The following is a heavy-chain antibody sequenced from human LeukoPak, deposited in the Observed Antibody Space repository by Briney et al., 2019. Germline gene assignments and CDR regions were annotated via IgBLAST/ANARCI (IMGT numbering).Heavy chain of an antibody. V-gene: IGHV6-1*01. Sequence: SQTLSLTCAISGDSVSSKSATWNWIRQSPSRGLEWLGRTYFRSKWYDDYAVSVKSRKTINADTSKNQFSLHLNSVNREDTAVYYCARADLEEQLRWFDPWGQGTLVTVSS. CDR3: ARADLEEQLRWFDP. CDR2: TYFRSKWYD. J-gene: IGHJ5*02. D-gene: IGHD6-6*01. CDR1: GDSVSSKSAT.